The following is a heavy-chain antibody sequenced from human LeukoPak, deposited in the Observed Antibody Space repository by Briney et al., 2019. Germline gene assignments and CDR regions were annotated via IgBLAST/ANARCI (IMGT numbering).Heavy chain of an antibody. V-gene: IGHV1-2*02. D-gene: IGHD4-17*01. J-gene: IGHJ4*02. Sequence: ASVKVSCKASGYTFTGYYMHWVRQAPGQGLEWMGWINPNSGGTNYAQKFQGRVTMTRDTSISTAYMELSRLRSDDTAVYYCASPDGDYFSPFDYWGQGTLVTVSS. CDR2: INPNSGGT. CDR1: GYTFTGYY. CDR3: ASPDGDYFSPFDY.